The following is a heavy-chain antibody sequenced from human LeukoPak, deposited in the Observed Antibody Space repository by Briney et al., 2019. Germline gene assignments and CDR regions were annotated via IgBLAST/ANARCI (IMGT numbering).Heavy chain of an antibody. CDR1: GFTFSSYA. CDR3: TTDYYDSSGYIDY. CDR2: IKSKTDGGTT. J-gene: IGHJ4*02. D-gene: IGHD3-22*01. Sequence: PGGSLRLSCAASGFTFSSYAMSWVRQAPGKGLEWVGRIKSKTDGGTTDYAAPVKGRFTISRDDSKNTLYLQMNSLKTEDTAVYYCTTDYYDSSGYIDYWGQGTLVTVSS. V-gene: IGHV3-15*01.